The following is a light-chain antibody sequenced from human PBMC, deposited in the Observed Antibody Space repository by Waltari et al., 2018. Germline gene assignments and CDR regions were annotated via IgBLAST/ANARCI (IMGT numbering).Light chain of an antibody. V-gene: IGKV3-15*01. J-gene: IGKJ1*01. CDR2: GAS. CDR3: QQYNNWPRT. Sequence: EIVMTQSPATLSVSPGESATLSCRASQSVSSNLAWYQQKPGQAPRPLIYGASTRATGIPARFSGSGSGTEFTLTISSLQSEDFAVYYCQQYNNWPRTFGQGTKVEIK. CDR1: QSVSSN.